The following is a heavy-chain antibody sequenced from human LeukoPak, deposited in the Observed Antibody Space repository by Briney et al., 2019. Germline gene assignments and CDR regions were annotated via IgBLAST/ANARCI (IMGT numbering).Heavy chain of an antibody. Sequence: SGGSLRLSCAASGFTFSSYAMSWVRQAPEKGLEWVSAISGSGGSTYYADSVKGRFTISRDNSKNTLYLQMNSLRAEDTAVYYCAKDQSPMTMVANFDYWGQGTLVTVSS. V-gene: IGHV3-23*01. CDR2: ISGSGGST. D-gene: IGHD4/OR15-4a*01. CDR1: GFTFSSYA. J-gene: IGHJ4*02. CDR3: AKDQSPMTMVANFDY.